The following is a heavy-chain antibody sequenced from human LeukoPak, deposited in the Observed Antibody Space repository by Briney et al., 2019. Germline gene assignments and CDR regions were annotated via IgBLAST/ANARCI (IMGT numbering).Heavy chain of an antibody. CDR2: LHPSGML. CDR1: GASFNSDDQY. V-gene: IGHV4-31*03. Sequence: SQTLSLTCTVSGASFNSDDQYWNWIRHSPGKGLEWIGSLHPSGMLYNNQSLESRVTMSRDTSKNQFSLNLNSVTAADTAVYFCSRGLDSRKLGYWGQGILVTVSS. D-gene: IGHD3-22*01. J-gene: IGHJ4*02. CDR3: SRGLDSRKLGY.